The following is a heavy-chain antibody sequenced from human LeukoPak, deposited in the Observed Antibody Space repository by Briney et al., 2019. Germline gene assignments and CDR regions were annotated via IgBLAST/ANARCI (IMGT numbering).Heavy chain of an antibody. D-gene: IGHD7-27*01. J-gene: IGHJ4*02. CDR1: GFTSSRYW. CDR2: IKEDGSRK. V-gene: IGHV3-7*04. CDR3: ARDSPEGKNWGSEPTFDY. Sequence: GGSLRVSCTASGFTSSRYWASWGRQAPGKGLGWVADIKEDGSRKYADSVKGRFTISRENAENSLYLQLNSLRAEDTAVYFCARDSPEGKNWGSEPTFDYWGQGTLVTVFS.